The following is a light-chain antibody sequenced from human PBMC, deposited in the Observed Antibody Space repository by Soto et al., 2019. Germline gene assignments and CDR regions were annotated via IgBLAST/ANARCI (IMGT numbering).Light chain of an antibody. CDR1: QSIGGW. Sequence: DIQMTQSPSTLSASVGDRVTITCRASQSIGGWLAWYQQKPGKAPNLLIFKTSRLESGVPSRFSGSGSGTEFTLTISSLQPDDFATYYCQQYNSYSWTFGQGTKVVIK. CDR2: KTS. V-gene: IGKV1-5*03. CDR3: QQYNSYSWT. J-gene: IGKJ1*01.